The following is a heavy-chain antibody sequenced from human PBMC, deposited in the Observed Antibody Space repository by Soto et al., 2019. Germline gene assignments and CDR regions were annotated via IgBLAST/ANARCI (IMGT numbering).Heavy chain of an antibody. CDR2: IRSSSSTI. Sequence: CLRPSFAGSGFTFSRYSMNSDRPAPGKGLQWLSCIRSSSSTIYYADSVKGRLTISRENEKNSLDLQMNSRREEDTAVYYCARSLVVVTATCPFDYWGQGTLVPVS. CDR1: GFTFSRYS. J-gene: IGHJ4*02. CDR3: ARSLVVVTATCPFDY. V-gene: IGHV3-48*02. D-gene: IGHD2-21*02.